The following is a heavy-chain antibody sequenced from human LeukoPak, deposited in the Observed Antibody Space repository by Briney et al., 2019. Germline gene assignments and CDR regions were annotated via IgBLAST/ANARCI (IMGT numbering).Heavy chain of an antibody. CDR3: ARAPNAFDI. CDR2: IYYSGTT. CDR1: GGSISTYF. V-gene: IGHV4-39*07. J-gene: IGHJ3*02. Sequence: SETLSLTCIVSGGSISTYFWSWIRQPPGKGLEWIGSIYYSGTTYYNPSLKSRVTISVDTSKNQFSLRLSSVTAADTAVYYCARAPNAFDIWGQGTMVTVSS.